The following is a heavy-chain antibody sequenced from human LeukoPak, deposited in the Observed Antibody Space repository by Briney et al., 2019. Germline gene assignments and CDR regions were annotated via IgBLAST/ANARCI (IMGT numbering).Heavy chain of an antibody. CDR2: IYYSGST. V-gene: IGHV4-61*01. D-gene: IGHD1-1*01. CDR1: GPSVSSGSYY. CDR3: AAEGDKLERRFDY. Sequence: SETLSLTCTVSGPSVSSGSYYWRWLRQPPGKGLEWFGYIYYSGSTNYNPSLKSRFTISVDTSKNQFSLKLSSVTAADTAVYYCAAEGDKLERRFDYWGQGTLVTVSS. J-gene: IGHJ4*02.